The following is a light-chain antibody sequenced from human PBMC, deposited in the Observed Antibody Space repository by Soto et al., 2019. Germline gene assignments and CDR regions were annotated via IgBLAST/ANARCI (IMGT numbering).Light chain of an antibody. CDR3: GSHTSSNSFV. J-gene: IGLJ1*01. Sequence: QYALTQPASVSGSPGQSITISCTGTGSDVGGYNYVSWYQQSPGKAPKLIIHDVSNRPSGVSNRFSGSKSGSTASLTISGLQAEDEADYYCGSHTSSNSFVFGTGTKVTVL. V-gene: IGLV2-14*03. CDR1: GSDVGGYNY. CDR2: DVS.